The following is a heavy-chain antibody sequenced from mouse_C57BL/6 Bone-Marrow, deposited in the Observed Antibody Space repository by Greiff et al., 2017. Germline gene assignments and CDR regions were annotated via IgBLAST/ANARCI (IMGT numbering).Heavy chain of an antibody. Sequence: VQLQQSGAELVRPGTSVKMSCKASGYTFTNYWIGWAKQRPGHGLEWIGDIYPGGGYPNYNEKFKGKATLTADKSSSTAYMQFSSLTSEDSAIYYCARCDYDGAWFAYWGQGTLVTVSA. V-gene: IGHV1-63*01. CDR3: ARCDYDGAWFAY. CDR2: IYPGGGYP. CDR1: GYTFTNYW. D-gene: IGHD2-4*01. J-gene: IGHJ3*01.